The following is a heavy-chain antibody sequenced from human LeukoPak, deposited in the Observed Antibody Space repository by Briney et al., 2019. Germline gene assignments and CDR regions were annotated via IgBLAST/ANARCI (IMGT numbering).Heavy chain of an antibody. CDR3: ARGGYCSSTSCHLLNY. CDR1: GFTFSSYS. CDR2: ISSSSSYI. Sequence: GGSLRLSCAASGFTFSSYSMNWVRQAPGKGLEWVSSISSSSSYIYYADSVKGRFTISRDNAKNSLYLQMNSLRAEDTAVYCCARGGYCSSTSCHLLNYWGQGTLVTVSS. J-gene: IGHJ4*02. V-gene: IGHV3-21*01. D-gene: IGHD2-2*01.